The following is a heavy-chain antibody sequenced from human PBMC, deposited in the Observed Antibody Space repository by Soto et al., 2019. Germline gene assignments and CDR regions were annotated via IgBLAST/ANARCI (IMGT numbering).Heavy chain of an antibody. CDR1: GFTFSSYA. CDR2: ISYDGSNK. D-gene: IGHD5-12*01. V-gene: IGHV3-30-3*01. CDR3: AREMATIFGLDY. Sequence: PGGSLRLSCAASGFTFSSYAMHWVRQAPGKGLEWVAVISYDGSNKYYADSVKGRFTISRDNSKNTLYLQMNSLRAEDTAVYYCAREMATIFGLDYWGQGTLVTVSS. J-gene: IGHJ4*02.